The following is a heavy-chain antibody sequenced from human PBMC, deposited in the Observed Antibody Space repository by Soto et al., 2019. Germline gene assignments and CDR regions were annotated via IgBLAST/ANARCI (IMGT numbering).Heavy chain of an antibody. J-gene: IGHJ4*02. CDR1: GFTFSHYP. Sequence: EVQVSESGGGLVQPGGSLRLSCATSGFTFSHYPMNWVRQAPGKGLEWVSGISAGGDRTYYADSLKGRFTIFRDNSKNAVSLQMNSLRVEDTAVYYCARRLWGQGTLVNVPS. D-gene: IGHD6-25*01. CDR3: ARRL. CDR2: ISAGGDRT. V-gene: IGHV3-23*01.